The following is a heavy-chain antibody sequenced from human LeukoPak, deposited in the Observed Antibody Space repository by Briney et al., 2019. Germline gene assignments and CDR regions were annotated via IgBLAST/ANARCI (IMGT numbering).Heavy chain of an antibody. J-gene: IGHJ4*02. Sequence: PSETLSLTCAVYGGSFSGYYWSWIRQPPGKGLEWIGSIVSGGSTYHNPSFKSRVTMSIDTSKNQFSLKLSSVTAADTAVYYCARESPNLYCSGGSCYNRALFDYWGQGTLVTVSS. CDR3: ARESPNLYCSGGSCYNRALFDY. CDR2: IVSGGST. V-gene: IGHV4-34*12. CDR1: GGSFSGYY. D-gene: IGHD2-15*01.